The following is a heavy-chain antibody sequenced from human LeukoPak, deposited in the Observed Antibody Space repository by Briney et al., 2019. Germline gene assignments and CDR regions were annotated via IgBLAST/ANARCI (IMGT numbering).Heavy chain of an antibody. D-gene: IGHD3-10*01. V-gene: IGHV3-33*01. J-gene: IGHJ3*02. CDR3: ARDRRGVGAFDI. CDR2: IWYDGSNK. Sequence: GGSLRLSCAASGFTFSSYGMHWVRQAPGKGLEWVAVIWYDGSNKYYADSVKGRFTISRDNSKNTLYLQMNSLRAEDTAVYYCARDRRGVGAFDIWGQGTMVTVSS. CDR1: GFTFSSYG.